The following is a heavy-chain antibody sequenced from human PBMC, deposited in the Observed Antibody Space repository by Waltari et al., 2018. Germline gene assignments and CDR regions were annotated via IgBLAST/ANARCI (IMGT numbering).Heavy chain of an antibody. J-gene: IGHJ4*01. CDR1: GMTFSNYW. V-gene: IGHV3-7*02. D-gene: IGHD4-17*01. CDR2: IKQDGREK. CDR3: VTGLTTVTAKDYFDH. Sequence: EVQLVESGGGSVQPGGSLRLSCAASGMTFSNYWMNWVRQAPGKGREWVANIKQDGREKNYVYSVEGRFSISRDNAQNSLYLQMNSLRAEDTAIYYCVTGLTTVTAKDYFDHWGHGALVTVS.